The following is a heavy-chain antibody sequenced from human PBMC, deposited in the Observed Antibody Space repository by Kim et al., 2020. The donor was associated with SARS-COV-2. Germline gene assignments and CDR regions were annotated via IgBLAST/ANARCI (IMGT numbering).Heavy chain of an antibody. J-gene: IGHJ5*02. V-gene: IGHV4-59*08. CDR3: ARSIGWFDP. D-gene: IGHD3-3*02. Sequence: SETLSLTCTVSGGSISSYYWSWIRQPPGKGLEWIGYIYYSGSTNYNPSLKSRVTISVDTSKNQFSLKLSSVTAADTAVYYCARSIGWFDPWGQGTLVTVSS. CDR1: GGSISSYY. CDR2: IYYSGST.